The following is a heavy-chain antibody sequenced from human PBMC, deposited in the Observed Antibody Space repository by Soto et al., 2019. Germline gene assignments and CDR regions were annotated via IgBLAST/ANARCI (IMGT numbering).Heavy chain of an antibody. Sequence: QVQLVPSGAEVRKPGSSVKVSCQASGGTFSNSTVTWVRQAPGQGLEWMGRLIPILGLANYAQKFRGRPTITADKSTTTAYMELRSLRSEDTAMYYCARFKLGDDYWGQGTLVTVSS. V-gene: IGHV1-69*02. J-gene: IGHJ4*02. D-gene: IGHD5-12*01. CDR1: GGTFSNST. CDR2: LIPILGLA. CDR3: ARFKLGDDY.